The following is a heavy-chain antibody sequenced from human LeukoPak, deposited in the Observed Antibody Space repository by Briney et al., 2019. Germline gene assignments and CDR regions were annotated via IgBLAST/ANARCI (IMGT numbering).Heavy chain of an antibody. CDR1: GFTFSSYS. Sequence: GGSLRLSCAASGFTFSSYSMSWVRQAPGKGLEWVSSISSSSSYIYYADSVRGRFTISRDNAKNSLYLQMNSLRAEDTAVHYCARAIGGYSYGYHFDYWGQGTLVTVSS. J-gene: IGHJ4*02. CDR2: ISSSSSYI. V-gene: IGHV3-21*01. CDR3: ARAIGGYSYGYHFDY. D-gene: IGHD5-18*01.